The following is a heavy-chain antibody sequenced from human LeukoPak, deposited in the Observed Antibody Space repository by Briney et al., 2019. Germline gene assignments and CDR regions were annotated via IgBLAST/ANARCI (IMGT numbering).Heavy chain of an antibody. D-gene: IGHD3-10*01. CDR3: ARDSGTWSWSGGYFDY. CDR1: GLTFSRYA. Sequence: GGSLRLSCAVSGLTFSRYAMSWVRQAPGKGLEWVANIKQDGSEIYYVDSVRGRFTISRGNAKNSLHLQMNSLRAEDTAVYYCARDSGTWSWSGGYFDYWGQGTLVTVSS. V-gene: IGHV3-7*01. CDR2: IKQDGSEI. J-gene: IGHJ4*02.